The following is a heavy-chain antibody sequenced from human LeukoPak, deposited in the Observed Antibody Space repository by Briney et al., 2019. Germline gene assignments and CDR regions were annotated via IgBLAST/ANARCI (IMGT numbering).Heavy chain of an antibody. CDR2: ISAYNRNT. CDR3: ARDTALAYYGMDV. V-gene: IGHV1-18*01. Sequence: ASVTVSCKASGYTYTIYGISWVRQAPGQGVEGMGWISAYNRNTNYAQKFQDRVPMTTASSTTPAYMELRSLTSDDTALYYCARDTALAYYGMDVWGQGTTLTVSS. D-gene: IGHD5-18*01. J-gene: IGHJ6*02. CDR1: GYTYTIYG.